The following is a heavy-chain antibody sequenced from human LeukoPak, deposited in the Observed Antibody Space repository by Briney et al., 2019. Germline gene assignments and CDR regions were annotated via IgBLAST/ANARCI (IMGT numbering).Heavy chain of an antibody. V-gene: IGHV5-51*01. D-gene: IGHD3-22*01. Sequence: GESLKISCKGCGYKFSAYWIAGVRQMPGQGLEWMGIIFPDDSDTRYNLAFQGQVIISADKSVTTAYLQWSSLKASDTAMYYCARPNITSYYASLGYDAFDVWGQGTMVTVSS. CDR1: GYKFSAYW. CDR3: ARPNITSYYASLGYDAFDV. CDR2: IFPDDSDT. J-gene: IGHJ3*01.